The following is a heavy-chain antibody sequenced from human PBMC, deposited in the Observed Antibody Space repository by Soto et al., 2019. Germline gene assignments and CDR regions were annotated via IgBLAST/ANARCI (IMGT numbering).Heavy chain of an antibody. CDR3: ARDRDDYGSGNYYNRIDF. D-gene: IGHD3-10*01. V-gene: IGHV1-69*01. J-gene: IGHJ4*02. CDR1: GGIFSTYA. Sequence: QVQLVQSGAEVTKPGSSVKVSCKASGGIFSTYAISWLRQAPGQGLEWMGGIIPIFGTPNYAQRFQGRATITADESTSTAYMELSRLRSEDTAVYYCARDRDDYGSGNYYNRIDFWGQGTLVTVSS. CDR2: IIPIFGTP.